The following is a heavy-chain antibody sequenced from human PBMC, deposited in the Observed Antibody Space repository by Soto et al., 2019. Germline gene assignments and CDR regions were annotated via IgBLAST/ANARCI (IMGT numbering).Heavy chain of an antibody. J-gene: IGHJ4*02. V-gene: IGHV3-23*01. Sequence: EVQLLESGGGLVQPGGSLRLSCAASGFTFSSYAMSWVRQAPGKGLEWVSAISGSGGSTYYADSVKGRFTISRDNSKNTLCLQMNSLRAEDTAVYYCAKDWAYYYDSSGYYYPTEIDYWGQGTLVTVSS. CDR3: AKDWAYYYDSSGYYYPTEIDY. D-gene: IGHD3-22*01. CDR1: GFTFSSYA. CDR2: ISGSGGST.